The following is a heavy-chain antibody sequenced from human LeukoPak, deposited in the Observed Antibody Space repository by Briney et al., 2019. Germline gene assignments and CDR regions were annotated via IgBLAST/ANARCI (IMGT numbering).Heavy chain of an antibody. Sequence: GGSLRLSCAASGFTFSSYGMSWVHQAPGKGLEWVSAVSSSGGTTYYADSVKGRFTISRDNSKNTLSLQMNSLRAEDTALYYCAKNGDRGAYCSGGSCYPYYYYYMDVWGKGTTVTISS. V-gene: IGHV3-23*01. CDR1: GFTFSSYG. CDR2: VSSSGGTT. J-gene: IGHJ6*03. D-gene: IGHD2-15*01. CDR3: AKNGDRGAYCSGGSCYPYYYYYMDV.